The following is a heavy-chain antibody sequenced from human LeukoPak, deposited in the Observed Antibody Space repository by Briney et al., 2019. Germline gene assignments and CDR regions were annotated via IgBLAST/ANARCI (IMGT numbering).Heavy chain of an antibody. CDR2: IFTSGIT. V-gene: IGHV4-4*07. J-gene: IGHJ5*02. D-gene: IGHD3-3*01. Sequence: SETLSLTCTVSGGPFSGYYWSWIRQPAGKTLEWIGRIFTSGITTYNPSLRSRVTMSVDTSKSQFSLNLGSVTAADTAVYYCAREYYYDFWSGHVNWFDPWGRGTLVTVSS. CDR3: AREYYYDFWSGHVNWFDP. CDR1: GGPFSGYY.